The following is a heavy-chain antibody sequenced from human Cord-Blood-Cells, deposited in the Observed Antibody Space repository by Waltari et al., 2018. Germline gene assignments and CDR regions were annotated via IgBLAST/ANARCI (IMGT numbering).Heavy chain of an antibody. CDR3: ASSYCSSTSCQTSWYGMDV. Sequence: QVQLQQWGAGLLKPSETLSLPCAVYGGSFSGYYWSWIRQPPGKGLEWLGEINHSGSTNYNPSLKSRVTISVDTSKNQFSLKLSSVTAADTAVYYCASSYCSSTSCQTSWYGMDVWGQGTTVTVSS. CDR2: INHSGST. J-gene: IGHJ6*02. D-gene: IGHD2-2*01. CDR1: GGSFSGYY. V-gene: IGHV4-34*01.